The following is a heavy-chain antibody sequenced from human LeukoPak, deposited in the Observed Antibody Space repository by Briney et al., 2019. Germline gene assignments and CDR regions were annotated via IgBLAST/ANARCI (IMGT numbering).Heavy chain of an antibody. V-gene: IGHV3-33*01. CDR1: GFPFSYYG. D-gene: IGHD3-9*01. CDR3: ARVANITTFGMDV. Sequence: PGGSLRLSCAASGFPFSYYGVHWVRKAPGKGLEWVALTWYDGSKKYIADSVRGRFTISKDNSKNTLYLQMNSLRAEDTAVYYCARVANITTFGMDVWGHGTTVTVSS. CDR2: TWYDGSKK. J-gene: IGHJ6*02.